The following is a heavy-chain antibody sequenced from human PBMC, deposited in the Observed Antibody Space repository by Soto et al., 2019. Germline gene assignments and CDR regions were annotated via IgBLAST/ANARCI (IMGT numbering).Heavy chain of an antibody. J-gene: IGHJ4*02. V-gene: IGHV3-33*01. CDR2: IWYDGSNK. CDR3: ATKPIVATISASNY. CDR1: GFTFSSYG. Sequence: QVQLVESGGGVVQPGRSLRLSCAASGFTFSSYGMHWVRQAPGKGLEWVAVIWYDGSNKYYADSVKGRFTISRDNSKNTLYLQMYSLRAEDTAVYYCATKPIVATISASNYWGQGTLVTVSS. D-gene: IGHD5-12*01.